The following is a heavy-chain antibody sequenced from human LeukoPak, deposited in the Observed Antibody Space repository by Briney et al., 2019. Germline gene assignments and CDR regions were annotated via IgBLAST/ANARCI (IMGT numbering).Heavy chain of an antibody. D-gene: IGHD2-15*01. V-gene: IGHV1-69*13. CDR1: GGTFSIYD. CDR2: IIPIFGTA. Sequence: SAVTVSCKSSGGTFSIYDISWVRQAPGQGLEWMGGIIPIFGTANYAQKYQGRVTITADESTSTAYMELSSLRSEDTAVYYCARAPASRPCSGGSCPDYWGQGTLVTVSS. J-gene: IGHJ4*02. CDR3: ARAPASRPCSGGSCPDY.